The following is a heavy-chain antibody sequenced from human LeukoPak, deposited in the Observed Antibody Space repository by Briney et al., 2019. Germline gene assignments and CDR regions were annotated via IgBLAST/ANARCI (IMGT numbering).Heavy chain of an antibody. CDR3: ARDQVEHRYYDYVWGSYRYHFDY. V-gene: IGHV3-7*01. J-gene: IGHJ4*02. CDR2: IKQDGSEK. Sequence: AGGSLRLSCAASGFTFSSYWMSWVRQAPGKGLEWVANIKQDGSEKYYVDSVKGRFTISRDNAKNSLYLQMNSLRAEDTAVYYCARDQVEHRYYDYVWGSYRYHFDYWGQGTLVTVSA. D-gene: IGHD3-16*02. CDR1: GFTFSSYW.